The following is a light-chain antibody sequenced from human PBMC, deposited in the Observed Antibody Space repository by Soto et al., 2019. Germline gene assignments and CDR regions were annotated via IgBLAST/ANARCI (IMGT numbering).Light chain of an antibody. V-gene: IGKV3D-7*01. J-gene: IGKJ1*01. CDR3: QQDYNLPRT. Sequence: EIVLTQSPGTLSLSPWEGDTLXCMTSQSVTSSYLAWYQQKPGQAPRLLIYGASTRATGIPARFSGSGSGTDFTLTISSLQPEDFAVYYCQQDYNLPRTFGQGTKVDIK. CDR1: QSVTSSY. CDR2: GAS.